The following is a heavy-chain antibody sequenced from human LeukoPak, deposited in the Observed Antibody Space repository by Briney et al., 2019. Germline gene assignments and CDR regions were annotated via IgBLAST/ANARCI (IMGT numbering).Heavy chain of an antibody. D-gene: IGHD4-23*01. Sequence: GGSLRLSCAASGFTFSGYGMHWVRQAPGKGLEWVAFIHYDGSDKYYADSVKGRFTISRDDSKNTLYLQMNSLRAEDTAVYYCAKDLGNSFDYWGQGTLVTVSS. J-gene: IGHJ4*02. V-gene: IGHV3-30*02. CDR2: IHYDGSDK. CDR1: GFTFSGYG. CDR3: AKDLGNSFDY.